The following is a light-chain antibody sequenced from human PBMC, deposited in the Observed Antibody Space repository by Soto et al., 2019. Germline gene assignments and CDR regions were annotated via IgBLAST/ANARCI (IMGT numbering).Light chain of an antibody. CDR2: DVT. J-gene: IGLJ3*02. Sequence: QSALTQPRSVSGSPGQSVTISCTGTNSDVGTYNYVSWYQQHPGKAPKLIIYDVTKRPSGVPDRFSGSKSGNTASLIISGLQSADEAEYYCSSYTSSSTWVFGGGTKLTVL. V-gene: IGLV2-11*01. CDR3: SSYTSSSTWV. CDR1: NSDVGTYNY.